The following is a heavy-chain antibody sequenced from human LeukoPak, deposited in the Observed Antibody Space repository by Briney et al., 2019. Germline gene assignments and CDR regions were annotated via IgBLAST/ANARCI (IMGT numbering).Heavy chain of an antibody. CDR2: IYYSGST. Sequence: PSETLSLTCTVSGGSVSSGSYYWSWIRQPPGKGLEWIGYIYYSGSTNYNPSLKSRVTISVDTSKNQFSLKLSSVTAADTAVYYCARRLRLRGAVAGSFDYWGQGTLVTVSS. V-gene: IGHV4-61*01. J-gene: IGHJ4*02. D-gene: IGHD6-19*01. CDR3: ARRLRLRGAVAGSFDY. CDR1: GGSVSSGSYY.